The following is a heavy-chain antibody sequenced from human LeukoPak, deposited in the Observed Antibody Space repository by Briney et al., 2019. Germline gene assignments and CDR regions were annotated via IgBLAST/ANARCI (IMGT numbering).Heavy chain of an antibody. Sequence: ASVKVSCKASGYTFTGYYMHWVRQAPGQGLEWMGWINPNSGGTNYAQKFQGRVTMTRDTSNSTAYMELSRLRSDDTAVYYCARDPHYYDSSGLHDYWGQGTLVTVSS. V-gene: IGHV1-2*02. CDR1: GYTFTGYY. CDR3: ARDPHYYDSSGLHDY. CDR2: INPNSGGT. D-gene: IGHD3-22*01. J-gene: IGHJ4*02.